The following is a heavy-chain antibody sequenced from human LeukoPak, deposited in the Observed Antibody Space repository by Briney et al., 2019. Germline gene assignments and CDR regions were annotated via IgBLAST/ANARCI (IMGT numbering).Heavy chain of an antibody. CDR2: INSDGSIT. V-gene: IGHV3-74*01. J-gene: IGHJ4*02. CDR1: GFTLSNHW. CDR3: VRDSSGSY. Sequence: GGSLRLSCAASGFTLSNHWMHWVRQAPGKGLVWVSHINSDGSITNYADSVKGRFTVSRDNAKNTLYLQMNSLRAEDTAVYYCVRDSSGSYWGQGTLVTVSS. D-gene: IGHD3-22*01.